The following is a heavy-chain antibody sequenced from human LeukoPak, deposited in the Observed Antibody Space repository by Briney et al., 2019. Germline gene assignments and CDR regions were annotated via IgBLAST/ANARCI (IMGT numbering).Heavy chain of an antibody. CDR2: IHYDGARS. J-gene: IGHJ4*02. CDR3: ARGDYFFDY. Sequence: GGSLRLSCAASGFTFSGYGMHWVRQAPGKGLEWVAFIHYDGARSYYADSVKGRFTISRDNSKNTLYLQMNSLRVEDTALYYCARGDYFFDYWGQGTLVTVSS. V-gene: IGHV3-30*02. CDR1: GFTFSGYG.